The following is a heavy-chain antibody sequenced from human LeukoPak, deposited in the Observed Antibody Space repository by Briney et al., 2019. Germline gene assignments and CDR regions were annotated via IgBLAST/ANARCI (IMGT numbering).Heavy chain of an antibody. J-gene: IGHJ6*02. Sequence: ASVKVSCKASGYTFTSYGISWVRQASGQGLEWMGWISAYNGNTNYAQKLQGRVTMTTDTSTSTAYMEPRSLRSDDTAVYYCAREETLVGAIGTYYYYGMDVWGQGTTVTVSS. D-gene: IGHD1-26*01. CDR2: ISAYNGNT. V-gene: IGHV1-18*01. CDR3: AREETLVGAIGTYYYYGMDV. CDR1: GYTFTSYG.